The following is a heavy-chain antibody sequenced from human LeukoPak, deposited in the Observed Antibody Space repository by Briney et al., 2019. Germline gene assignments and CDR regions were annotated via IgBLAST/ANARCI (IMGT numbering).Heavy chain of an antibody. CDR1: GFTVSSNY. CDR2: IYSGGST. CDR3: AREESGDYVWGSYRPLGY. Sequence: GGSLRLSCAASGFTVSSNYMSWVRQAPGKGLEWVSVIYSGGSTYYADSVKGRFTISRDNSENTLYLQMNSLRAEDTAVYYCAREESGDYVWGSYRPLGYWGQGTLVTVSS. D-gene: IGHD3-16*02. V-gene: IGHV3-66*01. J-gene: IGHJ4*02.